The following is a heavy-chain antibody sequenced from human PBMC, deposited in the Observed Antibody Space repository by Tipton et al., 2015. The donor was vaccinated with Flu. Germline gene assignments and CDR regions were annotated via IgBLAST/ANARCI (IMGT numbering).Heavy chain of an antibody. CDR1: GGSMNNFY. V-gene: IGHV4-4*07. CDR3: ARVDYYYDSSGLSNSFSWYFDL. J-gene: IGHJ2*01. D-gene: IGHD3-22*01. CDR2: IYVSGTT. Sequence: TLSLTCNVSGGSMNNFYWTWIRQTAGKGLEWIGRIYVSGTTDYNPSLKSRVTISIDTSMNQFSLRLRSVTAADTAVYYCARVDYYYDSSGLSNSFSWYFDLWGRGTLVTVSS.